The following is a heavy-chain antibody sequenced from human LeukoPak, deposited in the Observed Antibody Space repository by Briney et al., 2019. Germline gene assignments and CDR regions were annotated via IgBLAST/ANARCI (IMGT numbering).Heavy chain of an antibody. CDR2: IKQDGSER. D-gene: IGHD6-19*01. CDR1: GFAFSTYW. Sequence: GGSLRLSCAASGFAFSTYWMNWIRQAPGKGLEWVANIKQDGSERYYLDSVKGRFTISRDNAKNSLYLQMSSLRAEDTAVYYCAKDLQDLGYSSGWGRAEYFQHWGQGTLVTVSS. J-gene: IGHJ1*01. V-gene: IGHV3-7*03. CDR3: AKDLQDLGYSSGWGRAEYFQH.